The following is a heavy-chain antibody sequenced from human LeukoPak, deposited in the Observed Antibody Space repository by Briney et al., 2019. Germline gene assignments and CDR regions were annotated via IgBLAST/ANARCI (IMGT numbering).Heavy chain of an antibody. CDR1: GLSFDDYG. CDR3: AKHGYCSGISCFFDF. D-gene: IGHD2-2*03. V-gene: IGHV3-20*04. J-gene: IGHJ4*02. CDR2: INWNGGST. Sequence: GGSLRLSCAASGLSFDDYGMSWVRQAPGKGLEWVSGINWNGGSTLYADSVKGRFTISRDSSKNTLYLQMNSLRAEDTALYYCAKHGYCSGISCFFDFWGQGTQVTVSS.